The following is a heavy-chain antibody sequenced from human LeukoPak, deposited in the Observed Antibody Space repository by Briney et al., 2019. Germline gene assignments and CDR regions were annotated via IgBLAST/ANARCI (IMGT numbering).Heavy chain of an antibody. J-gene: IGHJ6*03. Sequence: PGGSPRLSCAASGFTFNNYGMHWVRQAPGKGLEWVAFIRYNGNNQYYADSAKGRFTISRDNSKNTLYLQMNSLKGDDTAVYYCAKDSAFYYIDVWGKGTTVIISS. CDR1: GFTFNNYG. CDR2: IRYNGNNQ. D-gene: IGHD3-10*01. CDR3: AKDSAFYYIDV. V-gene: IGHV3-30*02.